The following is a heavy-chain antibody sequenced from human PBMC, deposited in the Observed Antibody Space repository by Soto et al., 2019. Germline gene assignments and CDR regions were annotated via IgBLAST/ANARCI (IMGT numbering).Heavy chain of an antibody. CDR2: IWYDGSNK. D-gene: IGHD3-22*01. J-gene: IGHJ4*02. V-gene: IGHV3-33*01. Sequence: QVQLVESGGGVVQPGRSLRLSCAASGFTFSSYGMHWVRQAPGKGLEWVAVIWYDGSNKYYADSVKGRFTISRDNSKNTLYLQMNSLRAEDTAVYYCATADSSGYSLGDYWGQGTLVTVSS. CDR3: ATADSSGYSLGDY. CDR1: GFTFSSYG.